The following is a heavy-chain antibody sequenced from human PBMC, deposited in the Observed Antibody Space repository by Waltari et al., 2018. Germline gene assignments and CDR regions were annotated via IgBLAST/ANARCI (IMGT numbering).Heavy chain of an antibody. V-gene: IGHV3-21*01. D-gene: IGHD3-22*01. J-gene: IGHJ4*02. CDR2: ISSSSSYI. CDR1: GFTFSSYS. CDR3: ARPFYDSSGYYYFDY. Sequence: EVQLVESGGGLVKPGGSLRLSCAASGFTFSSYSMNWVRQAPGKGLEWVSSISSSSSYIYYADSVKGRFTISRDNAKNSLYLQMNSLRAEDTAVYYCARPFYDSSGYYYFDYWGQGTLVTVSS.